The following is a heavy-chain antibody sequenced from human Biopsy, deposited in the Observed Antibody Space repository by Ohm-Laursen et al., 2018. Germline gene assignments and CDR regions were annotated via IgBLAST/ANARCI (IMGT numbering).Heavy chain of an antibody. CDR1: GFTLGHYS. D-gene: IGHD3-22*01. V-gene: IGHV3-48*01. Sequence: SLRLSCAATGFTLGHYSVSWVRQAPGKGLEWVSYINVPSSHIYYGASVRGRSTISRDNAENSVVLQMNSLRAEDTAVYYCVRSFSSSGYFRCDAFDVWGQGTMVTVSS. CDR2: INVPSSHI. CDR3: VRSFSSSGYFRCDAFDV. J-gene: IGHJ3*01.